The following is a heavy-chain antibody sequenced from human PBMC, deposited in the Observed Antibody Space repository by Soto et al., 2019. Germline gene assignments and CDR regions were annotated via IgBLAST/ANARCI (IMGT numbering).Heavy chain of an antibody. CDR1: GFTFSSYG. Sequence: QVQLVESGGGVVQPGRSLRLSCAASGFTFSSYGMHWVRQAPGKGLVWVAVISDDGSNKYYADSVKGRFTIFRENSKNTLYLQKNRLRAEDTAVYYCAKHREHGITMVRGVIAHWGQGTLVTVSS. V-gene: IGHV3-30*18. CDR3: AKHREHGITMVRGVIAH. D-gene: IGHD3-10*01. CDR2: ISDDGSNK. J-gene: IGHJ4*02.